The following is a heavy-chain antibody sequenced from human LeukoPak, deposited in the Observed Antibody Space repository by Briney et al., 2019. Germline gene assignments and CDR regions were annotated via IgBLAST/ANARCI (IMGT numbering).Heavy chain of an antibody. CDR1: GGSISSGGYS. CDR3: ARSSSSPGWSDP. CDR2: IYHSGST. Sequence: PSQTLSLTCAVSGGSISSGGYSWSWIRQPPGKGLEWIGYIYHSGSTYYNPSLKSRVTISVDRSKNQFSLKLSSVTAADTAVYYCARSSSSPGWSDPWGQGTLVTVSS. D-gene: IGHD6-6*01. J-gene: IGHJ5*02. V-gene: IGHV4-30-2*01.